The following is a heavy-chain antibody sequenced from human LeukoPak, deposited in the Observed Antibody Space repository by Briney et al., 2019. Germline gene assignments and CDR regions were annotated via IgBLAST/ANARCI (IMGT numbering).Heavy chain of an antibody. CDR1: GYSISSGYY. CDR3: ATDQWDLTTGTQ. CDR2: IYHSGNT. V-gene: IGHV4-38-2*02. Sequence: PSETLSLTCTVSGYSISSGYYWGWIRQPPGQGLEWIGSIYHSGNTYYNPSLKSRVTISFDTSKNHFSLKLSSVTAADTAVYYCATDQWDLTTGTQWGQGTLVTVSS. J-gene: IGHJ4*02. D-gene: IGHD4-17*01.